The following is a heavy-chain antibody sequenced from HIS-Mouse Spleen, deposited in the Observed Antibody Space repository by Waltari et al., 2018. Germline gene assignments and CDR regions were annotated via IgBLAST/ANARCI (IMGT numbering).Heavy chain of an antibody. V-gene: IGHV4-31*03. D-gene: IGHD3-3*01. CDR3: ARSPYYDFWSGYSDNWFDP. J-gene: IGHJ5*02. CDR2: IYYSGST. Sequence: QVQLQESGPGLVKPSQTLSLPYTVSGGSISSGGYYWIWIRPHPGKGLEWIGYIYYSGSTYYNPSLKSRVTISVDTSKNQFSLKLSSVTAADTAVYYCARSPYYDFWSGYSDNWFDPWGQGTLVTVSS. CDR1: GGSISSGGYY.